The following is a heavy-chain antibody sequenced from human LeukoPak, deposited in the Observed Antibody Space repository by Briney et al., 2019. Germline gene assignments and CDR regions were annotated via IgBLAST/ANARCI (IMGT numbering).Heavy chain of an antibody. V-gene: IGHV4-39*01. D-gene: IGHD6-19*01. CDR1: GGSISSSRDY. CDR3: ARHVEIAVAGPVDY. CDR2: IYYSGST. J-gene: IGHJ4*02. Sequence: SETLSLTCTVSGGSISSSRDYWGWIRQPPGKGLEWIGSIYYSGSTYYNPSLKSRVTISVDTSKNQFSLKLSSVTAADTAVYYCARHVEIAVAGPVDYWGQGTLVTVSS.